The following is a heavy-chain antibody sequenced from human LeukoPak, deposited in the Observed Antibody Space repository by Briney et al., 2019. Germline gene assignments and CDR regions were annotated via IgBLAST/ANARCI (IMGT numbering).Heavy chain of an antibody. CDR3: ARGITMVRGVKTFDY. J-gene: IGHJ4*02. D-gene: IGHD3-10*01. V-gene: IGHV1-2*02. CDR1: GYTFTGYY. Sequence: ASVKVSCKASGYTFTGYYMHWVRQAPGQGLEWMGWINPNSGGTNYAQKFQGRGTMTRDTSISTAYMELSRLRSDDTAGYYCARGITMVRGVKTFDYWGQGTLVTVSS. CDR2: INPNSGGT.